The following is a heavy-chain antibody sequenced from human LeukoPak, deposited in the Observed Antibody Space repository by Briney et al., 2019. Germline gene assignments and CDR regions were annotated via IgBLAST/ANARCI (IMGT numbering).Heavy chain of an antibody. CDR3: ARGGPRYQLLFQEAAFDI. CDR2: INPNSGGT. CDR1: GYTFTGYY. J-gene: IGHJ3*02. D-gene: IGHD2-2*01. Sequence: ASVKVSCKASGYTFTGYYMHWVRQAPGQGLEWMGWINPNSGGTNYAQKFRGRVTMTRDTSISTAYMELSRLRSDDTAVYYCARGGPRYQLLFQEAAFDIWGQGTMVTVSS. V-gene: IGHV1-2*02.